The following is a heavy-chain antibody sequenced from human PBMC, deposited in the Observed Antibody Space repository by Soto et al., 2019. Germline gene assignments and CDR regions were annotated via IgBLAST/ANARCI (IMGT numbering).Heavy chain of an antibody. CDR2: MYHSGIT. D-gene: IGHD6-6*01. Sequence: PSETLSLTCAVSGYSIRSGYFWGWIRQPLGKGLEWIGSMYHSGITYYNLSLKSRVTISVDTSKNQLSLKLSSATAADTAVYYCARSMYSTSAQLYYGMDVWGQGTTVTVSS. CDR1: GYSIRSGYF. V-gene: IGHV4-38-2*01. CDR3: ARSMYSTSAQLYYGMDV. J-gene: IGHJ6*02.